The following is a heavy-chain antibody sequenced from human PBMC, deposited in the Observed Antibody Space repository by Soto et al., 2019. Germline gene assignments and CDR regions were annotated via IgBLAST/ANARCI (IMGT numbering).Heavy chain of an antibody. CDR2: INHSGST. CDR3: ARGVYDILTGPFPIYGTDV. D-gene: IGHD3-9*01. V-gene: IGHV4-34*01. Sequence: SEALCLTCAVYGGSFSGYYWSWILQPPGKGLEWIGEINHSGSTNYNPSLKSRVTISVDTSKNQFSLKLSSVTAADTAVYYCARGVYDILTGPFPIYGTDVWGQGTTVTVSS. CDR1: GGSFSGYY. J-gene: IGHJ6*02.